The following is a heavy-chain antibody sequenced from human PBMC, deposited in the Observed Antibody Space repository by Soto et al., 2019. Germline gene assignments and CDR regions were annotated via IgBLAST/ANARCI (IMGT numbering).Heavy chain of an antibody. CDR3: AHGSGWLSDY. J-gene: IGHJ4*02. CDR2: IYWNDDN. CDR1: GFSLSSFAVG. V-gene: IGHV2-5*01. D-gene: IGHD6-19*01. Sequence: QITLKESGPPLLKPTQTLTLTCTFSGFSLSSFAVGVNWIRQPPGKAPEWLALIYWNDDNHYSPSLRNRLTVTKDTSKNQVVLTMTNVDPVATDTYYCAHGSGWLSDYWGQGTLVTVSS.